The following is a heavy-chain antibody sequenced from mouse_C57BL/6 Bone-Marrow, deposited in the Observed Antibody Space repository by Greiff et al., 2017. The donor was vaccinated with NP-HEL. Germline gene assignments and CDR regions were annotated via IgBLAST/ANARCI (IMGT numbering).Heavy chain of an antibody. D-gene: IGHD1-1*01. Sequence: LQESGAELMKPGASVKLSCKATGYTFTSYWIEWVKQRPGHGLEWIGEILPGSGSTNYIEKFKGKATFTADTSSNTAYMQLSSLTTEDSAIYYCALITTVVAPYYFDYWGQGTTLTVSS. CDR1: GYTFTSYW. CDR2: ILPGSGST. V-gene: IGHV1-9*01. J-gene: IGHJ2*01. CDR3: ALITTVVAPYYFDY.